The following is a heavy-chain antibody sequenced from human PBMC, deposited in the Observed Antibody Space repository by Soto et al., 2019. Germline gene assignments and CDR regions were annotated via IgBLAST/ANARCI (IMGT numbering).Heavy chain of an antibody. Sequence: QVQMVQSGAEVNKPGSSVKGACKASVGTFNNYAISGLRQATGQGLEWMGGIVPIFNTSHFAEEFQGRLTLTADKSTSTAFMELIVIRSDDTVVYYCATQQKLTNFEFWGPGTLDSVSS. V-gene: IGHV1-69*06. CDR1: VGTFNNYA. CDR3: ATQQKLTNFEF. CDR2: IVPIFNTS. D-gene: IGHD6-13*01. J-gene: IGHJ4*02.